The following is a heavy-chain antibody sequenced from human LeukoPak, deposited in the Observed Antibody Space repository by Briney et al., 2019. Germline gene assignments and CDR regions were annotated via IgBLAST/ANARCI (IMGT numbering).Heavy chain of an antibody. J-gene: IGHJ4*02. CDR2: ISYDGSNK. V-gene: IGHV3-30-3*01. CDR3: ARAYDFWSGYHDY. CDR1: GFTFSSYA. D-gene: IGHD3-3*01. Sequence: PGRSLRLSCAASGFTFSSYAMHWVRQAPGKGLEWVAVISYDGSNKYYADSVKGRFTISRDNSKNTLYLQINSLRAEDTAVYYCARAYDFWSGYHDYWGQGTLVTVSS.